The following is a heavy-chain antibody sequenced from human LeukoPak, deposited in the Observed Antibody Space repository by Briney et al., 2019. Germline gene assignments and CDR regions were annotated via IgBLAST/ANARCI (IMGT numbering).Heavy chain of an antibody. J-gene: IGHJ4*02. Sequence: GGSLRLSCAASGFTFSSYSMNWVRQAPGKGLERVSSISSSSSYIYYADSVKGRFTISRDNAKNSLYLQMNSLRAEDTAVYYCARELRYCSGGSCLRDFDYWGQGTLVTVSS. CDR2: ISSSSSYI. D-gene: IGHD2-15*01. CDR3: ARELRYCSGGSCLRDFDY. CDR1: GFTFSSYS. V-gene: IGHV3-21*01.